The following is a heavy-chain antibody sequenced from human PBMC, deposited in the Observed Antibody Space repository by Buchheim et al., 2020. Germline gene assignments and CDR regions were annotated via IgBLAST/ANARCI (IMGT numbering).Heavy chain of an antibody. V-gene: IGHV4-4*07. CDR3: AAHIYDSGSGYYFDY. CDR2: IYTSGST. D-gene: IGHD3-22*01. CDR1: GGSISSYY. J-gene: IGHJ4*02. Sequence: QVQLQESGPGLVKPSETLSLTCTVSGGSISSYYWSWIRQPAGKGLEWIGRIYTSGSTNYNPSLKSRVTMSVATAKNKFSLKLSSVTAADTAVYYCAAHIYDSGSGYYFDYWGQGTL.